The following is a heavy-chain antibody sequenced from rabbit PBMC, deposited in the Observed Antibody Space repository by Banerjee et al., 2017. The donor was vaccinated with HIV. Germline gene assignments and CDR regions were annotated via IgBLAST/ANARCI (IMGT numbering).Heavy chain of an antibody. CDR3: ARESGSAGAGYAL. CDR2: INTSSGNT. J-gene: IGHJ6*01. V-gene: IGHV1S45*01. D-gene: IGHD6-1*01. CDR1: GFSFSDKYV. Sequence: QEQLVESGGGLVKPGRSLTLTCTASGFSFSDKYVMCWVRQAPGKGLEWIGCINTSSGNTVYASWAKGRFTISKTSSTTVTLQMTSLTAADTATYFCARESGSAGAGYALWGPGTLVTVS.